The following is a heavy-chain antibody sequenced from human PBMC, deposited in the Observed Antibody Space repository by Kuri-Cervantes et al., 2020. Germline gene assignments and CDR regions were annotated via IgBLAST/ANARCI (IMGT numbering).Heavy chain of an antibody. CDR2: IYTSGST. J-gene: IGHJ4*02. CDR1: GGSISSGSYY. CDR3: ARGIAVAGLFFSN. Sequence: SETLSLTCTVSGGSISSGSYYWSWIRQPAGKGLEWIGRIYTSGSTNYNPSLKSRVTISVDTSKSQFSLKLSSVTAADTAVYYCARGIAVAGLFFSNWGQGTLVTVSS. D-gene: IGHD6-19*01. V-gene: IGHV4-61*02.